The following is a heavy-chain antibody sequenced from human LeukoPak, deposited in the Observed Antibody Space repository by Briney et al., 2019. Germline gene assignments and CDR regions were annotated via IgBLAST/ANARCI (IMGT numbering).Heavy chain of an antibody. CDR3: AKDPTERYYYDSSGYSA. J-gene: IGHJ5*02. CDR1: GFTFSSYG. D-gene: IGHD3-22*01. Sequence: PGRSLRLSCAASGFTFSSYGMHWVRQAPGKGLEWVAVRSYDGSNKYYADSVKGRFTISRDNSKNTLYLQMNSLRAEDTAVYYCAKDPTERYYYDSSGYSAWGQGTLVTVSS. V-gene: IGHV3-30*18. CDR2: RSYDGSNK.